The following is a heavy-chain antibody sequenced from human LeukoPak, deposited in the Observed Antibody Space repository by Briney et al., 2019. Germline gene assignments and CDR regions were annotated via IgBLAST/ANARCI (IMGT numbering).Heavy chain of an antibody. Sequence: GGSLRLSCAASGFTSDDYAMHWVRQAPGKGLEWVSGISWNSGSIGYADSMKGRFTISRDNAKNSLYLQMNSLRSEDTALYYCAKDRALRGRGLYYFDYWGQGTLVTVSS. D-gene: IGHD3-10*01. CDR2: ISWNSGSI. CDR1: GFTSDDYA. CDR3: AKDRALRGRGLYYFDY. V-gene: IGHV3-9*02. J-gene: IGHJ4*02.